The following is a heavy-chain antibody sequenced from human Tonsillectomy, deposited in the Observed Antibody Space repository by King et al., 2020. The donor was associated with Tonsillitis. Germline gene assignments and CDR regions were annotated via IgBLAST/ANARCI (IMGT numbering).Heavy chain of an antibody. CDR1: GFTFSSYG. J-gene: IGHJ4*02. V-gene: IGHV3-33*08. CDR3: ARVVGAHFDY. Sequence: VQLVESGGGVVQPGRSLRLSCAASGFTFSSYGMHWVRQAPGKGLEGVAVIWYDGSNKYYADSVKGRFTISRDNSKNTLYLQMNSLRAEDTAVYYCARVVGAHFDYWGQGTLVTVSS. D-gene: IGHD1-26*01. CDR2: IWYDGSNK.